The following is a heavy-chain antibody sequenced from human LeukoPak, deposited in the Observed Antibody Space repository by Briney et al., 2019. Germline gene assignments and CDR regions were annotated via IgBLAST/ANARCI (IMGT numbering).Heavy chain of an antibody. Sequence: GGSLRLSCAASGFTFSSYGMHWVRQAPGKGLERVAVIWYDGSNKYYADSVKGRFTISRDNSKNTLYLQMNSLRAEDTAVYYCARAGLAVAGTLWFDYWGQGTLVTVSS. V-gene: IGHV3-33*01. CDR3: ARAGLAVAGTLWFDY. CDR2: IWYDGSNK. CDR1: GFTFSSYG. J-gene: IGHJ4*02. D-gene: IGHD6-19*01.